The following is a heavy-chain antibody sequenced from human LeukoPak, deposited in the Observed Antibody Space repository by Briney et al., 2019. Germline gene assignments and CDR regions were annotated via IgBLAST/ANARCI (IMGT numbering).Heavy chain of an antibody. Sequence: ASVKVSCKVSGYTLTELSMHWVRQAPGKGLEWTGGFDPEDGETIYAQKFQGRVTMTEDTSTDTAYMELSSLRSEDTAVYYCATRRPNYDILTGYYRNYFDYWGQGTLVPVSS. V-gene: IGHV1-24*01. CDR1: GYTLTELS. CDR2: FDPEDGET. D-gene: IGHD3-9*01. CDR3: ATRRPNYDILTGYYRNYFDY. J-gene: IGHJ4*02.